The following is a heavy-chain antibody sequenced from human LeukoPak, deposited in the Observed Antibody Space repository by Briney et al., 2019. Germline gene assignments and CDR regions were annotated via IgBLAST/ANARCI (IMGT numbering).Heavy chain of an antibody. CDR3: APSVLSSFDF. D-gene: IGHD3-3*01. CDR2: TKPDGSAE. V-gene: IGHV3-7*03. CDR1: GFTFRNYW. Sequence: PGGSLRLSCAASGFTFRNYWMGWVRQAPGKGLEWVANTKPDGSAEYYADSVRGRFTISRDNSKNTLYLQMDSLRADDTAVYYCAPSVLSSFDFWGQGTLVIVSS. J-gene: IGHJ4*02.